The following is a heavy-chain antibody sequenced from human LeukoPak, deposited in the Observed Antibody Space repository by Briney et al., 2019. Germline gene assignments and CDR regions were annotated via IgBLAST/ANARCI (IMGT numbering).Heavy chain of an antibody. V-gene: IGHV3-30-3*01. J-gene: IGHJ5*02. CDR2: ISYDGSNK. CDR3: ARLDIVLS. CDR1: GFTFRNYA. D-gene: IGHD2-2*03. Sequence: GGSLRLSCAASGFTFRNYAMHRVRQAPGKGLEWVAVISYDGSNKYYADSVKGRFTISRDDSKNTLYLQMNSLTAEDPAMYYCARLDIVLSWGQGALVTVSS.